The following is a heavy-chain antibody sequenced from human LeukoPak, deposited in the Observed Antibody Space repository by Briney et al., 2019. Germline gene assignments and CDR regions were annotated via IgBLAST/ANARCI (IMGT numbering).Heavy chain of an antibody. Sequence: SETLSLTRTVSGGSISSGDYYWSWIRQPPGKGLEWIGYIYYSGSTYYNPSLKSRVTISVDTSKNQFSLKLSSVTAADTAVYYCAREGVEYSSSFGYWGQGTLVTVSS. D-gene: IGHD6-6*01. J-gene: IGHJ4*02. CDR3: AREGVEYSSSFGY. CDR1: GGSISSGDYY. CDR2: IYYSGST. V-gene: IGHV4-30-4*08.